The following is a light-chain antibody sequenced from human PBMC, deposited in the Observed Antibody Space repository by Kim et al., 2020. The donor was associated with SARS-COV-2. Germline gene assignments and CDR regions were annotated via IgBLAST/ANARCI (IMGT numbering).Light chain of an antibody. Sequence: PGERATLSCRASQSVSSSYLAWYQQKPGQAPRLLIYGASSRATGIPDRFSGSGSGTDFTLTISRLEPEDFAVYYCQQYGSSESIAFGQGTKLEI. CDR3: QQYGSSESIA. V-gene: IGKV3-20*01. CDR1: QSVSSSY. J-gene: IGKJ2*01. CDR2: GAS.